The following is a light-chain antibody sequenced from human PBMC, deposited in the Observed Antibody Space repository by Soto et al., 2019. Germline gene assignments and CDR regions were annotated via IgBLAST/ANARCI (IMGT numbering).Light chain of an antibody. V-gene: IGKV1-39*01. Sequence: IQMTQSPSSLSAPVGDRVTITCRASQTISGYLNWYQQKPGKAPKVLIYAASSLQSGVPSRFSGSGSGTHFTLTISSLQPEDFAAYYCQQSYSSPRTFGQGTRLE. CDR2: AAS. J-gene: IGKJ5*01. CDR3: QQSYSSPRT. CDR1: QTISGY.